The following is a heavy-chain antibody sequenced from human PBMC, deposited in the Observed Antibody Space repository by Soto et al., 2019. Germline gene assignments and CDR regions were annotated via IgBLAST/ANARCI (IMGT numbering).Heavy chain of an antibody. D-gene: IGHD3-10*01. J-gene: IGHJ6*02. Sequence: GWSLRLSCAASGFTFSSYSMNWVRQAPGKGLEWVSSISSSSSYIYYADSVKGRFTISRDNAKNSLYLQMNSLRAEDTAVYYCARDGGVYYGSGSYYYYGMDVWGQGTTVTVS. CDR3: ARDGGVYYGSGSYYYYGMDV. CDR1: GFTFSSYS. CDR2: ISSSSSYI. V-gene: IGHV3-21*01.